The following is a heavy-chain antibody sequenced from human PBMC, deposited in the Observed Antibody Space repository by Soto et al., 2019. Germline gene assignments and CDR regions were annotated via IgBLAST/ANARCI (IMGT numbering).Heavy chain of an antibody. CDR3: ARETAGVAAAMRGGYYYGMDF. Sequence: QVQLVQSGAGVKKPGSSVKVSCKASGGTFSNYAITWVRQAPGQGLEWMGGIIPFFVTANYAQKFQGGVTITADESTSTAYMELSSLTPEATAVYFCARETAGVAAAMRGGYYYGMDFWGQGTRVTVSS. CDR1: GGTFSNYA. V-gene: IGHV1-69*12. CDR2: IIPFFVTA. D-gene: IGHD2-2*01. J-gene: IGHJ6*02.